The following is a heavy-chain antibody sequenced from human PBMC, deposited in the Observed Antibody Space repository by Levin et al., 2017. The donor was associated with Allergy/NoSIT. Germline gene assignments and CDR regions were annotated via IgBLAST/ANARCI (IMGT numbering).Heavy chain of an antibody. V-gene: IGHV4-39*01. CDR3: ASSRGGYCSSTSCPADNWFDP. J-gene: IGHJ5*02. CDR1: GGSISSSSYY. Sequence: SETLSLTCTVSGGSISSSSYYWGWIRQPPGKGLEWIGSIYYSGSTYYNPSLKSRVTISVDTSKNQFSLKLSSVTAADTAVYYCASSRGGYCSSTSCPADNWFDPWGQGTLVTVSS. D-gene: IGHD2-2*01. CDR2: IYYSGST.